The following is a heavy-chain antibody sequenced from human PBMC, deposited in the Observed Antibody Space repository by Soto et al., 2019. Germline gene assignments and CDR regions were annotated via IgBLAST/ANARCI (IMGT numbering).Heavy chain of an antibody. CDR1: GGSISTYY. CDR2: IYYGGSA. D-gene: IGHD2-8*01. V-gene: IGHV4-59*08. CDR3: TRGGHCTDGVCSALDY. Sequence: QVQLQESGPGLVKPSETLSLTCTVSGGSISTYYWSWIRQPPGKGLEWIGYIYYGGSANYNPSLKSRVTKSEDRSNKEFSRKLNSVTAADTAVYYCTRGGHCTDGVCSALDYWGQGTLVTVSS. J-gene: IGHJ4*02.